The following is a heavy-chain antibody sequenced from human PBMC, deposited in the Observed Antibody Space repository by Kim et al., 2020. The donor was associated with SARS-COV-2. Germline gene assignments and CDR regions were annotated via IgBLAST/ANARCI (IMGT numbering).Heavy chain of an antibody. CDR3: AGQKRQERYYYGSGSYEGGY. CDR2: IYYSGST. D-gene: IGHD3-10*01. CDR1: GGSISSYY. Sequence: SETLSLTCTVSGGSISSYYWSWIRQPPGKGLEWIGYIYYSGSTNYNPSLKSRVTISVDTSKNQFSLKLSSVTAADTAVYYCAGQKRQERYYYGSGSYEGGYWGQGTLVTVSS. V-gene: IGHV4-59*08. J-gene: IGHJ4*02.